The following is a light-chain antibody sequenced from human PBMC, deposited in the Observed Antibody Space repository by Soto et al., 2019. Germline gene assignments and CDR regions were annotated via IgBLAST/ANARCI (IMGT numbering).Light chain of an antibody. CDR2: EVN. V-gene: IGLV2-14*01. Sequence: QSVLTQPASLSGFPGQSITISCTGTSSDIGAYDYVSWFQQHPGKAPKLMISEVNNRPSGVSNRFSGSKSGNTAYLTISGLQVEDEAEYFCSSYSISTAYLFGTGTKVTVL. CDR1: SSDIGAYDY. J-gene: IGLJ1*01. CDR3: SSYSISTAYL.